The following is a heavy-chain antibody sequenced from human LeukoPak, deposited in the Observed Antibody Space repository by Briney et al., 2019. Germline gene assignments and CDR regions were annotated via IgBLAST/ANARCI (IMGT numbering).Heavy chain of an antibody. D-gene: IGHD3-10*01. V-gene: IGHV3-73*01. Sequence: GGSLKLSCAASGFTFSGSAMHCVRQASGKGLEWVGRIRSKANSYATAYAASVKGRFTISRDDSKNTAYLQMNSLKTEDTAVYYCTRLGRGMWYWGQGTLVTVSS. CDR3: TRLGRGMWY. CDR2: IRSKANSYAT. CDR1: GFTFSGSA. J-gene: IGHJ4*02.